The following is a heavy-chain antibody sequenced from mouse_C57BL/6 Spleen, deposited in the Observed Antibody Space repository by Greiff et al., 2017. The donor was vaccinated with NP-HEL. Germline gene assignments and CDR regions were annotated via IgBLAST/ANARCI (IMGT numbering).Heavy chain of an antibody. J-gene: IGHJ4*01. CDR2: ISYDGSN. CDR3: AREGPYYSNLYYYAMDY. V-gene: IGHV3-6*01. D-gene: IGHD2-5*01. Sequence: EVKLMESGPGLVKPSQSLSLTCSVTGYSITSGYYWNWIRQFPGNKQEWMGYISYDGSNNYNPSLKNRISITRDTSKNQFFLKLNSVTTEDTATDYCAREGPYYSNLYYYAMDYWGQGTSVTVSS. CDR1: GYSITSGYY.